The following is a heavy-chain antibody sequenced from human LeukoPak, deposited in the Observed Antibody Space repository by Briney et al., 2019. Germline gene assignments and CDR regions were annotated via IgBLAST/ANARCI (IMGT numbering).Heavy chain of an antibody. CDR1: GFTVSRNY. CDR2: ISFSGANS. V-gene: IGHV3-23*01. Sequence: PGGSLRLSCAASGFTVSRNYMTWVRQAPGKGLDWVSLISFSGANSYYADSVKGRFTISRDNSKDTLFLQMNSLRAEDTAIYYCARDIQLSTWGLGTMVTVSS. CDR3: ARDIQLST. D-gene: IGHD5-24*01. J-gene: IGHJ3*01.